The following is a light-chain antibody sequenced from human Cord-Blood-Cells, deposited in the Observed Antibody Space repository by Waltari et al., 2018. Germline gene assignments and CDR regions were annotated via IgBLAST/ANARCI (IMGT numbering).Light chain of an antibody. J-gene: IGLJ3*02. CDR3: QTWGTGIQV. CDR2: LNSDGRH. Sequence: QLVLTQSPSASASLRASVKLTCTLSSGHSSYAIAWHQQQPEKGPRYLMKLNSDGRHSKGHGIPDRFSGYSAGADRYRAVSGHQSEDEGDYYCQTWGTGIQVFGGGNKLVVL. CDR1: SGHSSYA. V-gene: IGLV4-69*01.